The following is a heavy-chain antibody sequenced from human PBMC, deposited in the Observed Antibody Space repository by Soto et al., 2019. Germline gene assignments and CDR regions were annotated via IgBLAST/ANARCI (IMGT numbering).Heavy chain of an antibody. J-gene: IGHJ6*02. D-gene: IGHD6-25*01. CDR2: ISYDGSNK. CDR3: AKDLLRPGRAYGMDV. CDR1: GFTFSSYG. V-gene: IGHV3-30*18. Sequence: QVQLVESGGGVVQPGRSLRLTCAASGFTFSSYGMHWVRQAPGTGLEWVAVISYDGSNKYYADSVKGRFTISRDNSKSTLYLQMTSLRAEDTAVYYCAKDLLRPGRAYGMDVWGQGTTVTVSS.